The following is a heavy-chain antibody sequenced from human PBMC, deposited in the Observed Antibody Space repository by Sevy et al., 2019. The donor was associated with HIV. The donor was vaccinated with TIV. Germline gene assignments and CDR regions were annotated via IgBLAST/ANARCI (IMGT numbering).Heavy chain of an antibody. V-gene: IGHV1-24*01. D-gene: IGHD3-22*01. CDR1: GHTLSEFA. Sequence: ASVKVSCKVSGHTLSEFAMHWVRLAPGKGLEWMGTFDPEDGKTLHAQKFQGRVTMTEDTSTDTVYMEVNNLRSEDMAVYYCATTKDYYDSSGYPFDYWGQGTLVTVSS. J-gene: IGHJ4*02. CDR3: ATTKDYYDSSGYPFDY. CDR2: FDPEDGKT.